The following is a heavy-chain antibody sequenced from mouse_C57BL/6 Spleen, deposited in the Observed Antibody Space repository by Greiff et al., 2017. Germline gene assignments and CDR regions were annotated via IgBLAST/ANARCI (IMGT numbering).Heavy chain of an antibody. J-gene: IGHJ4*01. CDR3: DSPESAGYRYAMDY. CDR2: ISDGGSYT. Sequence: EVMLVESGGGLVKPGGSLKLSCAASGFTFSSYAMSWVRQTPEKRLEWVATISDGGSYTNYPDNVKGRVTISRDKAKNNLYLQMSQLKSEDTATSYCDSPESAGYRYAMDYWGQGTSVTVSS. D-gene: IGHD3-2*02. V-gene: IGHV5-4*03. CDR1: GFTFSSYA.